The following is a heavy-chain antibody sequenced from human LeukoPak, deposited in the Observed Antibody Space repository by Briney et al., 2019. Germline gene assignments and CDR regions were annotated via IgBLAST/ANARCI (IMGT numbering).Heavy chain of an antibody. CDR2: IIPILGIA. CDR3: AREYYDFWSGLTQGNYYYYYGMGV. CDR1: GGTFSSYT. V-gene: IGHV1-69*02. Sequence: ASVKVSCKASGGTFSSYTISWVRQAPGQGLEWMGRIIPILGIANYAQKFQGRVTITADKSTSTAYMELSSLRSEDTAVYYCAREYYDFWSGLTQGNYYYYYGMGVWGQGTTVTVSS. J-gene: IGHJ6*02. D-gene: IGHD3-3*01.